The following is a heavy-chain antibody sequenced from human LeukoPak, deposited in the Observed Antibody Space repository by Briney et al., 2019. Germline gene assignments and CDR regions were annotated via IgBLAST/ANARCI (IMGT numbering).Heavy chain of an antibody. CDR3: ARKAAPTIFGVVSPHMDV. J-gene: IGHJ6*03. CDR2: PLPIFGTA. Sequence: SLTVSCKASGGTFTRYAISWVRHAPGQGLEGMGRPLPIFGTANYAQMLQRRVTIRTDESTNTAYMELSSLRSEDTALYHCARKAAPTIFGVVSPHMDVGDRGTTVTVSS. CDR1: GGTFTRYA. D-gene: IGHD3-3*01. V-gene: IGHV1-69*05.